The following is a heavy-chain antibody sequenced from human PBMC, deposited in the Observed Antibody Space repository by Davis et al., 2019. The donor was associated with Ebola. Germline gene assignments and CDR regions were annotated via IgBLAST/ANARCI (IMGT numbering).Heavy chain of an antibody. CDR3: TRASTEYSSSYLRGVYYYYYGMDV. V-gene: IGHV1-46*01. J-gene: IGHJ6*02. Sequence: AASVKVSCKASGYTFTSYGISWVRQAPGQGLEWMGRINPSGGSTSYAQKFQGRVTMTRDTSTSTVYMELSSLRSEDTAVYYCTRASTEYSSSYLRGVYYYYYGMDVWGQGTTVTVSS. D-gene: IGHD6-6*01. CDR2: INPSGGST. CDR1: GYTFTSYG.